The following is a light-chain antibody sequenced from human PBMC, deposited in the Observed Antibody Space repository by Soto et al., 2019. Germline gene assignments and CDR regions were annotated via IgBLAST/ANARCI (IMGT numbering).Light chain of an antibody. Sequence: QSVLTQPPSACGSHGQSVTISCTGSSSDIGTYDHVSQDQHLPIHAANRIIYGVSEPPLGVPDRCSSFKSGYASTLTVSGLQAEDEGDYSCCSYGGGNNFYVFGTGTKGPVL. CDR2: GVS. CDR1: SSDIGTYDH. J-gene: IGLJ1*01. V-gene: IGLV2-8*01. CDR3: CSYGGGNNFYV.